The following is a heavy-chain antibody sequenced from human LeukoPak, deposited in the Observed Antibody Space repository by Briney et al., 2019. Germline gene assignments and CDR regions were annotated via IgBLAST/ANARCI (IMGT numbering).Heavy chain of an antibody. V-gene: IGHV3-74*01. J-gene: IGHJ3*02. CDR2: INSDGSST. CDR1: GFTFSSYW. D-gene: IGHD2-2*01. Sequence: GGSLRLSCAASGFTFSSYWMHWVRQAPGKGLVWVSRINSDGSSTSYAGSVKGRFTISRDNAKNTLYLQMNSLRAEDTAVYYCASDCSSTSCQAFDIWGQGTMVTVSS. CDR3: ASDCSSTSCQAFDI.